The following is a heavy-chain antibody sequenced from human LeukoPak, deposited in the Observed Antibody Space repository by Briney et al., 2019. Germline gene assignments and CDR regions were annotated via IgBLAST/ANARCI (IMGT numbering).Heavy chain of an antibody. Sequence: SGPTLVKPTQTLTLTCTFSGFSLSTGGVGVGWIRQPPGKALEWLSLIYWDDDKRYSPSLKSRLTITKDTSKNQVVLTMTNMDPVDTATYYCAHSNFCSSTSCYRNYFDYWGQGTLVTVSS. CDR2: IYWDDDK. CDR1: GFSLSTGGVG. J-gene: IGHJ4*02. D-gene: IGHD2-2*02. CDR3: AHSNFCSSTSCYRNYFDY. V-gene: IGHV2-5*02.